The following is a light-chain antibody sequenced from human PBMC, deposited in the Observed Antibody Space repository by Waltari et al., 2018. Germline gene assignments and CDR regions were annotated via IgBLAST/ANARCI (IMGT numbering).Light chain of an antibody. CDR1: KSVSRS. Sequence: IVLTQSPGTLSLSPGHRATLSCRASKSVSRSLAWYQQKPGQAPKLLIYGASTRATGIPDRFTGIGSGTDFSLTISSLEPEDFAIYFCQHYVRLPATFGQGTKVEIK. J-gene: IGKJ1*01. CDR3: QHYVRLPAT. V-gene: IGKV3-20*01. CDR2: GAS.